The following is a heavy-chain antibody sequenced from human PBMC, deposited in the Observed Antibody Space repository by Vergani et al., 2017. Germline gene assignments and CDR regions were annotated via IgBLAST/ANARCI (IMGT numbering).Heavy chain of an antibody. J-gene: IGHJ4*02. CDR1: GFTVSSNY. CDR3: ARVAEPYYYDSSGYYFDY. V-gene: IGHV3-53*01. CDR2: IYSGGST. D-gene: IGHD3-22*01. Sequence: EVQLVESGGGLIQPGGSLRLSCAASGFTVSSNYMSWVRQAPGKGLEWVSVIYSGGSTYYADSVKGRFTISRDNSKNTLYLQMNSLRAEDTAVYYCARVAEPYYYDSSGYYFDYWGQGTLVTVSS.